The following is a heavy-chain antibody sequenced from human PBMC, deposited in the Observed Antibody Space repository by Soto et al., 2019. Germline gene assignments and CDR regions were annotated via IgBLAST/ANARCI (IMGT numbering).Heavy chain of an antibody. CDR1: GFTFSSYA. J-gene: IGHJ4*02. V-gene: IGHV3-23*01. Sequence: GGSLRLSCAASGFTFSSYAMSWVRQAPGKGLEWVSAISGSGGSTYYADSVKGRFTISRDNSKNTLYLQMNSLRAEDTAVYYCAKDRAGYSSSWSSGGFDYWGQGTLVTVSS. CDR3: AKDRAGYSSSWSSGGFDY. CDR2: ISGSGGST. D-gene: IGHD6-13*01.